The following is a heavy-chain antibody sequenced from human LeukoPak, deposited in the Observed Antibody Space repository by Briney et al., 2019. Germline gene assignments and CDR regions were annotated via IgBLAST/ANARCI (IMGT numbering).Heavy chain of an antibody. CDR3: ARVDSSGYYIDY. CDR2: INHSGST. D-gene: IGHD3-22*01. V-gene: IGHV4-34*01. Sequence: SETLSLTCAVYGGSFSGYYWSWIRQPPGKGLEWIGEINHSGSTNYNPSLKSRVTISVDTSKNQFSLKLSSVTAADTAVYYCARVDSSGYYIDYWGQGTLVTVSS. J-gene: IGHJ4*02. CDR1: GGSFSGYY.